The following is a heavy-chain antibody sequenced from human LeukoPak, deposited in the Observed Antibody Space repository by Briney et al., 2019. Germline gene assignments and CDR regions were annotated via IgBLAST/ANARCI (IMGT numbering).Heavy chain of an antibody. J-gene: IGHJ3*02. CDR1: GGSISSYY. CDR2: IYYSEST. Sequence: SETLSLTCNASGGSISSYYWSWIRQPPRKGLEWIGYIYYSESTNYNPSLKSRVTISVDTSKNQFSLKLSSVTAADTAVYYCARGRDDAFDIWGQGTMVTVSS. V-gene: IGHV4-59*01. CDR3: ARGRDDAFDI.